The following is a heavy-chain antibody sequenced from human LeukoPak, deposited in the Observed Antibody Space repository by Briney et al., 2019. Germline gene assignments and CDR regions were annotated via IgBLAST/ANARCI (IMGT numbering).Heavy chain of an antibody. CDR2: INHSGSA. CDR1: GGSFSNYY. J-gene: IGHJ4*02. V-gene: IGHV4-34*01. CDR3: ARDSSPDSSGYYYFDY. D-gene: IGHD3-22*01. Sequence: SETLSLTCAVYGGSFSNYYWTWIRQPPGKGLEWIGEINHSGSARYNPSLKSRVIISVDTSKNQFSLKLSSVTAADTAVYYCARDSSPDSSGYYYFDYWGQGTLVTVSS.